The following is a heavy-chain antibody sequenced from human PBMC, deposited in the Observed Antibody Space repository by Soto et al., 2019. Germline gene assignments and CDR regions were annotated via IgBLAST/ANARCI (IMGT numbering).Heavy chain of an antibody. CDR3: ARHAPVTFGGVIVWFDP. V-gene: IGHV4-31*03. CDR2: IYYNGNT. D-gene: IGHD3-16*02. CDR1: GGSISSGGYY. Sequence: PSETLSLTCSVSGGSISSGGYYWSWIRQHPGKGLEWIGYIYYNGNTYYNPSLKSRVTISVDTSKNQCSLKLSSVTAADTAVYYCARHAPVTFGGVIVWFDPWGQGTLVTVSS. J-gene: IGHJ5*02.